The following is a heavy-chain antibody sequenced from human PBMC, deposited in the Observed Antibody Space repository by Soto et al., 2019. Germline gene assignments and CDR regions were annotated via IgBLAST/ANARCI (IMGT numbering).Heavy chain of an antibody. CDR1: GGSISSYY. D-gene: IGHD5-18*01. V-gene: IGHV4-59*01. Sequence: SETLSLTCTVSGGSISSYYWSWIRQPPGKGLEWIGYIYYSGSTNYNPSLKSRVTISVDTSRNQFSLKLSSVTAADTAVYYCARAGGGYSYGYYYYYGMDAWGQGTTVTVSS. J-gene: IGHJ6*02. CDR3: ARAGGGYSYGYYYYYGMDA. CDR2: IYYSGST.